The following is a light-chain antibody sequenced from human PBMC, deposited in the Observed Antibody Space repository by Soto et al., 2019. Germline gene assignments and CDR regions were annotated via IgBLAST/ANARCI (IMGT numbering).Light chain of an antibody. CDR3: AAWDDSLSGPV. Sequence: QSVLTQPPSASGTPGQRVTISCSGSSSNIGSNYVYWYQQLPGTAPKLLIYSNNQRPSGVPDRFSGSKSGTSASVAISGLRSEDEADYYCAAWDDSLSGPVFGGGTQLTVL. V-gene: IGLV1-47*02. CDR2: SNN. CDR1: SSNIGSNY. J-gene: IGLJ7*01.